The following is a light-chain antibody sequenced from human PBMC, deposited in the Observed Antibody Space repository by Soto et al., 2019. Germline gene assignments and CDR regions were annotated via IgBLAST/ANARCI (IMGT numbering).Light chain of an antibody. J-gene: IGKJ4*01. V-gene: IGKV2-28*01. Sequence: EIVMTQSPLSLPVTPGEPASISCRSSQSLLHNNGYDHLDWYLQKPGQSPQLLIYLGSNRASGVPDRFSGSGSGTDFTLRISRVETEDVGVYCCMQALQTPLTFGGGTKVEI. CDR2: LGS. CDR1: QSLLHNNGYDH. CDR3: MQALQTPLT.